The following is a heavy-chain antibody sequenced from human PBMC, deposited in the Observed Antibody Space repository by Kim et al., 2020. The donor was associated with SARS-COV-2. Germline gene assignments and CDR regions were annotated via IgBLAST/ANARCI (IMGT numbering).Heavy chain of an antibody. J-gene: IGHJ6*02. V-gene: IGHV3-23*03. D-gene: IGHD3-22*01. CDR2: IYSGGSST. CDR3: AKDLYYDSSGQYYYYYYGMDV. CDR1: GFTFSSYA. Sequence: GGSLRLSCAASGFTFSSYAMSWVRQAPGKGLEWVSVIYSGGSSTYYADSVKGRFTISRDNSKNTLYLQMNSLRAEDTAVYYCAKDLYYDSSGQYYYYYYGMDVWGQGTTVTVSS.